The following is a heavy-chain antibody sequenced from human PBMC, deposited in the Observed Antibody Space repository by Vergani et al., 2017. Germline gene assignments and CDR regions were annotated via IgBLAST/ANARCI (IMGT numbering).Heavy chain of an antibody. J-gene: IGHJ4*02. Sequence: VQLVQSGAEVKQPGESLKISCKASGGTFSSYAISWVRQAPGQGLEWMGGIIPIFGTANYAQKFQGRVTITADESTSTAYMELSSLRSEDTAVYYCAREKRIAVAGIYYFDYWGQGTLVTVSS. CDR1: GGTFSSYA. CDR2: IIPIFGTA. CDR3: AREKRIAVAGIYYFDY. D-gene: IGHD6-19*01. V-gene: IGHV1-69*01.